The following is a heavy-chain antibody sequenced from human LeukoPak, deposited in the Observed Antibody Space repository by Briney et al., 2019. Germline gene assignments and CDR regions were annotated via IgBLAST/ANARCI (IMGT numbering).Heavy chain of an antibody. J-gene: IGHJ5*02. V-gene: IGHV6-1*01. Sequence: SQTLSLTCAISGDSVSSNSAAWNWIRQSPSRGLEWLGRTYYRSKWYNDYAVSVKSRITINPDTSKNQFSLQLNSVTPEDTAVYYCARALEYYGSGDSNWFDPWGQGTLVTVSS. CDR2: TYYRSKWYN. D-gene: IGHD3-10*01. CDR3: ARALEYYGSGDSNWFDP. CDR1: GDSVSSNSAA.